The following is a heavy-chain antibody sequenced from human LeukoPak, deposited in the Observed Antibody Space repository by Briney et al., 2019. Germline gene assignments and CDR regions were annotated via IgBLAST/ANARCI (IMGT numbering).Heavy chain of an antibody. Sequence: GASVKVSCKASGFTFTSSAMQWVRQARGQRLEWIGWIVVGSGNTNYAQKFQERVTITRDMSTSTASMELSSLRSEDTAVYYCTRKDGSGSSPFDPWGQGTLVTVSS. CDR2: IVVGSGNT. CDR1: GFTFTSSA. V-gene: IGHV1-58*02. D-gene: IGHD3-10*01. CDR3: TRKDGSGSSPFDP. J-gene: IGHJ5*02.